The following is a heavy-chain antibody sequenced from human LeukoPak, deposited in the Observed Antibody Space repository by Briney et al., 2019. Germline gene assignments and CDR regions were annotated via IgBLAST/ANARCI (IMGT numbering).Heavy chain of an antibody. CDR1: GFTLSSYG. D-gene: IGHD1-26*01. J-gene: IGHJ3*01. Sequence: GGSLRLSCVASGFTLSSYGMHWVRQAPGKGLEWVAFIRYGGSNKDYADSVKGRFTISRDNSKNTLYLQMNSLRAEDTAVYYCAKDKSGSYYPDAFDVWGQGTMVTVSS. V-gene: IGHV3-30*02. CDR2: IRYGGSNK. CDR3: AKDKSGSYYPDAFDV.